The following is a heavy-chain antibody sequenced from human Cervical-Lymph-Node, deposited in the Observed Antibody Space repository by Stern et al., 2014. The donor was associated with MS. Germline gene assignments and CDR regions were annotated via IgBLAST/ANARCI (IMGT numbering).Heavy chain of an antibody. Sequence: EVQLVESGPEVKRPGESLKISCQASGYTFTSYWIGWVRQMPGKGLEWIAIIFPGGSDIRYSPSFQGQVPISADKSSSPAYLQWNNLKASDTAIYYCARQRYFDYWGQGTLLTVSS. CDR1: GYTFTSYW. J-gene: IGHJ4*02. V-gene: IGHV5-51*01. CDR3: ARQRYFDY. CDR2: IFPGGSDI.